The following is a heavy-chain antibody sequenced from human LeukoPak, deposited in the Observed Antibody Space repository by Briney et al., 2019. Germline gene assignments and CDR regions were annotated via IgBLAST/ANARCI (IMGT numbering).Heavy chain of an antibody. CDR1: GFTFSSYE. CDR3: ARKGSSWYYFDY. Sequence: GGSLRLSCAASGFTFSSYEMNWVRQAPGKGLGWVSYISGSGSTKYYADSVKGRFTISRDNAKNSLYLQMNSLRAEDTAVYYCARKGSSWYYFDYWGQGTLVTVSS. CDR2: ISGSGSTK. V-gene: IGHV3-48*03. J-gene: IGHJ4*02. D-gene: IGHD6-13*01.